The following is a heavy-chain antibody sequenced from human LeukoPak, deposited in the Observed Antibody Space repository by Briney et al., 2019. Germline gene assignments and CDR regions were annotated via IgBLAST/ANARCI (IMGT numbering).Heavy chain of an antibody. D-gene: IGHD3-16*01. CDR3: ARDDRSYDYSNYFDY. V-gene: IGHV3-23*01. CDR1: GFTVSSNY. CDR2: ICGSGGST. J-gene: IGHJ4*02. Sequence: PGGSLRLSCAASGFTVSSNYMSWVRQAPGKGLEWVSTICGSGGSTYYADSVKGRFTISRDNSKNTLYLQMNSLRAEDTAVYYCARDDRSYDYSNYFDYWGQGTLVTVSS.